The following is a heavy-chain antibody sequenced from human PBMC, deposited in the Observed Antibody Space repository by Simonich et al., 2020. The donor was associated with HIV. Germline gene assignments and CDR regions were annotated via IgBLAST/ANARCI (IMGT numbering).Heavy chain of an antibody. V-gene: IGHV3-48*04. Sequence: GGGLVQPGGSLRLSCAVSGFTFRSYSMNWVRQGPGKGLEWVSYISSSSSTIYYADSVKGRFTISRDNAKTSLYLQMNSLRAEDTALYYCAKDLTSYHDAFDIWGQGTMVTVSS. CDR2: ISSSSSTI. J-gene: IGHJ3*02. D-gene: IGHD1-20*01. CDR1: GFTFRSYS. CDR3: AKDLTSYHDAFDI.